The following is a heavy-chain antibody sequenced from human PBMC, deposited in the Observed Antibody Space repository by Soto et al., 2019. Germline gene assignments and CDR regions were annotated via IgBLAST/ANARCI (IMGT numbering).Heavy chain of an antibody. J-gene: IGHJ6*02. CDR2: VNPSGGST. CDR1: GYLFTAYS. V-gene: IGHV1-46*01. D-gene: IGHD3-9*01. Sequence: ASVKVSCKASGYLFTAYSMHWVRLAPGQGLEWMGVVNPSGGSTKYAQNFQGRVTMTRDTSTTTIYMELSSLRSEDTAVYYCARDRRKYDILTGYYSFYYYYGMDVWGQGTTVTVSS. CDR3: ARDRRKYDILTGYYSFYYYYGMDV.